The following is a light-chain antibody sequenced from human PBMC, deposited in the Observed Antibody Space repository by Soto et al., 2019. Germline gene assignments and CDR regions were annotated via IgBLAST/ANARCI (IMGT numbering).Light chain of an antibody. J-gene: IGKJ4*01. V-gene: IGKV3-20*01. CDR2: GAS. CDR3: QQYGSSLLT. Sequence: DIVLTQSPGTLSLSPGERATLSCRASQSVSSSYLAWYQQKPGQAPRLLIYGASSRATGIPDRFSGSGSGIDFTLTISRLEPEDFAVYYCQQYGSSLLTFGGGTKVEIK. CDR1: QSVSSSY.